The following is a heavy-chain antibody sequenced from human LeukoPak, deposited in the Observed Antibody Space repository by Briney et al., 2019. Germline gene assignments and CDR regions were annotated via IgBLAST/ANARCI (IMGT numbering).Heavy chain of an antibody. J-gene: IGHJ4*02. D-gene: IGHD3-3*01. Sequence: GGSLRLSCAASGFTFSSYSMNWVRQAPGKGLEWVSSISSSSSYIYYADSVKGRFTISRDNAKNSLYLQMNSLRAEDTAVYYCARENTIFGVVTPDYWGQGTLVTVSS. CDR2: ISSSSSYI. CDR3: ARENTIFGVVTPDY. V-gene: IGHV3-21*01. CDR1: GFTFSSYS.